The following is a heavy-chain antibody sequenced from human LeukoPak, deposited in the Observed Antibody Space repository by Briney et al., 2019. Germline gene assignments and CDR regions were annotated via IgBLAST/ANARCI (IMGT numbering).Heavy chain of an antibody. D-gene: IGHD6-13*01. CDR2: ISSSGSTI. CDR1: GFTFSSYE. CDR3: ARVSGYSSSWYLHYYYYMDV. V-gene: IGHV3-48*03. Sequence: GGSLRLSCAASGFTFSSYEMNWVRQAPGKGLEWVSYISSSGSTIYCADSVKGRFTISRDNAKNSLYLQMNSLRAEDTAVYYCARVSGYSSSWYLHYYYYMDVWGKGTTVTISS. J-gene: IGHJ6*03.